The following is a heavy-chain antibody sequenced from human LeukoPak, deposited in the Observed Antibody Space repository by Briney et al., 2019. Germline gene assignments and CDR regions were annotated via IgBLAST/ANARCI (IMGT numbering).Heavy chain of an antibody. CDR1: GFTFNIYS. V-gene: IGHV3-48*01. CDR3: ARNTPTYSTPEN. Sequence: GGSLRLSCAASGFTFNIYSMNWVRQAPGKGPEWVSYISSSSDTIYYAASVKGRFTISRDNAKNSLYLHMNSLRAEDTAMYYCARNTPTYSTPENWGQGTLVTVSS. J-gene: IGHJ4*02. D-gene: IGHD5-18*01. CDR2: ISSSSDTI.